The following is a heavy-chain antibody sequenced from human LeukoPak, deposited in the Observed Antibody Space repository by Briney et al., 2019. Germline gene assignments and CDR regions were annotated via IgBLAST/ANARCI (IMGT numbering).Heavy chain of an antibody. V-gene: IGHV1-46*01. CDR2: ISPSGGST. J-gene: IGHJ3*02. CDR3: AGRSDYYDSSGRGGAFDI. CDR1: GYTFTSYY. D-gene: IGHD3-22*01. Sequence: GASVKVSCKASGYTFTSYYMHWVRQAPGQGLEWMGIISPSGGSTSYAQKFQGRVTITADESTSTAYMELSSLRSEDTAVYYCAGRSDYYDSSGRGGAFDIWGQGTMVTVSS.